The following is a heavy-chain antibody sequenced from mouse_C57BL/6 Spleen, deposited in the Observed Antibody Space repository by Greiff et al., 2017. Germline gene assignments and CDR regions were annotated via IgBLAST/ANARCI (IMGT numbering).Heavy chain of an antibody. CDR2: IYPGDGDT. CDR3: ARSDSAYAMDY. Sequence: QVQLQQSGPELVKPGASVKISCKASGYAFSSSWMNWVKQRPGKGLEWIGRIYPGDGDTNYNGKINGKATLTADKTSSTDYMQLSSLKSEDSAVYFYARSDSAYAMDYWGQGTSVTVSS. CDR1: GYAFSSSW. D-gene: IGHD6-1*01. J-gene: IGHJ4*01. V-gene: IGHV1-82*01.